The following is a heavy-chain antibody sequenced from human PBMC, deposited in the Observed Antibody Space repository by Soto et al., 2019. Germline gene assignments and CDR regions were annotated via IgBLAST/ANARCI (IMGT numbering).Heavy chain of an antibody. V-gene: IGHV4-59*08. D-gene: IGHD6-13*01. CDR3: ARRFPGSSWTYYFDY. CDR1: GGSISSYY. Sequence: PSETLSLTCTVSGGSISSYYWSWIRQPPGKGLEWIGYIYYSGSTNYNPSLKSRVTISVDTSKNQFSLKLSSVTAADTAVYYCARRFPGSSWTYYFDYWGQGTLVTVSS. CDR2: IYYSGST. J-gene: IGHJ4*02.